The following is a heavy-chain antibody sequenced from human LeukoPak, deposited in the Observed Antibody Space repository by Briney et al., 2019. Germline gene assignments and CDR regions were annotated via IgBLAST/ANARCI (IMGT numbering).Heavy chain of an antibody. CDR3: AKGEGDSSSFMDY. Sequence: PGGSLRLSCAASGFTFDDYAMHWVRQAPGKGLEWVSGISWNSGSIGYADSVKGRFTISRDNAKNSLYLQMNSLRAEDTALYYCAKGEGDSSSFMDYWGQGTLVTVSS. CDR1: GFTFDDYA. CDR2: ISWNSGSI. J-gene: IGHJ4*02. V-gene: IGHV3-9*01. D-gene: IGHD6-13*01.